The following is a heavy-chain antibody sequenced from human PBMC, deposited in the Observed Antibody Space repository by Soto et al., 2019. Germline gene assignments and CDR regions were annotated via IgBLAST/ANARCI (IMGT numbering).Heavy chain of an antibody. Sequence: GGSLRLSCAASGFTFSRYSMHWVRQAPGKGLEWVAAICCDGRNTYYADSVKGRFTISRDNSKNTLYLEMNSLTAEDTALYYCARHGDAFSSTFDYWGQGTLVTVSS. J-gene: IGHJ4*02. CDR2: ICCDGRNT. D-gene: IGHD3-3*02. V-gene: IGHV3-33*01. CDR3: ARHGDAFSSTFDY. CDR1: GFTFSRYS.